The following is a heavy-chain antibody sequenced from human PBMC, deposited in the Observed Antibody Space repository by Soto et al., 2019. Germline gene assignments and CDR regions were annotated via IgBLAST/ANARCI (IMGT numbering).Heavy chain of an antibody. D-gene: IGHD2-15*01. CDR3: AKRGKGGGHFDY. Sequence: EVQLLESGGGLVQPGGSLRLSCAASGFTFSSYAMSWVRQAPGKGLEWVSAISGSGGSTYYADSVKGRFTISRDNSKNPLYLQMNSLRAEDTAVYYCAKRGKGGGHFDYWGQGTLVTVSS. CDR2: ISGSGGST. CDR1: GFTFSSYA. J-gene: IGHJ4*02. V-gene: IGHV3-23*01.